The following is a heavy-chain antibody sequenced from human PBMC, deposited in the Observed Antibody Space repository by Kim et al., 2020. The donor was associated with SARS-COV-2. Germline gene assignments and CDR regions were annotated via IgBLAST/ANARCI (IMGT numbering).Heavy chain of an antibody. D-gene: IGHD6-25*01. CDR3: ARDGIAAWDY. V-gene: IGHV4-59*01. Sequence: STHYNPSLTSRVTITVDTSKNQFSLKLSSVTAADTAVYYCARDGIAAWDYWGQGTLVTVSS. J-gene: IGHJ4*02. CDR2: ST.